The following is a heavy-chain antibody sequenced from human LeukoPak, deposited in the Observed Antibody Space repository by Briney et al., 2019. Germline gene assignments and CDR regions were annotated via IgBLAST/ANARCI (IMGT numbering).Heavy chain of an antibody. D-gene: IGHD3-3*02. Sequence: ASVKVSCKASGYTFTSYGISWVRQAPGQGLEWMGWINPNSGGTNYAQKFQGRVTMTRDTSISTAYMELSRLRSDDTAVYYCARLPFPDYWGQGTLVTVSS. V-gene: IGHV1-2*02. CDR2: INPNSGGT. CDR1: GYTFTSYG. J-gene: IGHJ4*02. CDR3: ARLPFPDY.